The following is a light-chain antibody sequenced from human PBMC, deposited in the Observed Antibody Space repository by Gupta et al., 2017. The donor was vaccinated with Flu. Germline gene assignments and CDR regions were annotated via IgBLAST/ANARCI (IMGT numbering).Light chain of an antibody. V-gene: IGKV2-30*01. CDR1: QSLVYKNGITY. Sequence: VTLGQAASISCRSSQSLVYKNGITYLNWFQQRRGQSPRRIIYEVSKRDFGVPDRVSGSGSVNDFTLKSSRGEDEDVGVYYGMRGTHPWTFGQGTRVEI. CDR2: EVS. J-gene: IGKJ2*02. CDR3: MRGTHPWT.